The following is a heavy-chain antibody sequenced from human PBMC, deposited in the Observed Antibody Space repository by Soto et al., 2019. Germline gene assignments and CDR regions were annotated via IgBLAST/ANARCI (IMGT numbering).Heavy chain of an antibody. D-gene: IGHD6-25*01. Sequence: ASVKVSRKTSGYTFTAYYVHWVRQAPGRGLEWVGIINPSGGKTNYAQNVQGRVTVTRDTSTSTVYMEVSSLTSEDTAVYYCARAQPNSSGWTNAFDVWGQGTVVTVSS. CDR2: INPSGGKT. CDR3: ARAQPNSSGWTNAFDV. J-gene: IGHJ3*01. V-gene: IGHV1-46*01. CDR1: GYTFTAYY.